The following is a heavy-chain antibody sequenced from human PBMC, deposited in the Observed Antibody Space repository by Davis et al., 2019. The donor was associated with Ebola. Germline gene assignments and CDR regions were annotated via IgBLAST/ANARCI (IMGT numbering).Heavy chain of an antibody. J-gene: IGHJ4*02. Sequence: MPSETLSLTCAVSGGSISSGGYSWSWIRQPPGKGLEWIGSIYHSGSTYYNPSLKSRVTISVDTSKYQFSLKLSSVTAADTAVYYCARYSSSLYFDYWGQGTLVTVSS. V-gene: IGHV4-30-2*03. CDR3: ARYSSSLYFDY. CDR2: IYHSGST. D-gene: IGHD6-13*01. CDR1: GGSISSGGYS.